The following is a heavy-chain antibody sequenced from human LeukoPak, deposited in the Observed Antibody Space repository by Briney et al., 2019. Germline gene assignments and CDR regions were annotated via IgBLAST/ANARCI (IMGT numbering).Heavy chain of an antibody. CDR1: GFTFSSYG. CDR3: AKDLNPYSSSWYFAFDI. CDR2: ISYDGSNK. V-gene: IGHV3-30*18. D-gene: IGHD6-13*01. Sequence: GGSLRLSCAASGFTFSSYGMHWVRQAPGKGLEWVAVISYDGSNKYYADSVKSRFTISRDNSKNTLYLQMNSLRAEDTAVYYCAKDLNPYSSSWYFAFDIWGQGTMVTVSS. J-gene: IGHJ3*02.